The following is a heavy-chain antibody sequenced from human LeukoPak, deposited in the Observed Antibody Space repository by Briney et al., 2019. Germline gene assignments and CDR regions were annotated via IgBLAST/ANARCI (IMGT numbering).Heavy chain of an antibody. J-gene: IGHJ5*02. CDR1: GYTLTELS. CDR2: FDPEDGET. CDR3: ATEGRYGGNSRWFDP. V-gene: IGHV1-24*01. D-gene: IGHD4-23*01. Sequence: ASVKVFCKVSGYTLTELSMHWVRQAPGKGLEWMGGFDPEDGETIYAQQFQGRVTMTEDTSTDTAYMELSSLRSEDTAVHYCATEGRYGGNSRWFDPWGQGTLVTVSS.